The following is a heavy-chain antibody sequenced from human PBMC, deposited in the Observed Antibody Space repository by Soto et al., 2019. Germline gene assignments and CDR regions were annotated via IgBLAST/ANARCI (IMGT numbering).Heavy chain of an antibody. Sequence: SETLSVTWTVSGGSISSYYWSWIRQPPGKGLEWIGYIYYSGSTNYNPSLKSRVTISVDTSKNQFSLKLSSVTAADTAVYYCARGLFWAVVTEAFDIWGQGTMVTVSS. CDR2: IYYSGST. CDR3: ARGLFWAVVTEAFDI. CDR1: GGSISSYY. D-gene: IGHD2-21*02. V-gene: IGHV4-59*01. J-gene: IGHJ3*02.